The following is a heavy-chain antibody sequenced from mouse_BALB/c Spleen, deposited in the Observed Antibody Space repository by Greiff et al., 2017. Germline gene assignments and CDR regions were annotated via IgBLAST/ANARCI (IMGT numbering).Heavy chain of an antibody. CDR2: IDPANGNT. D-gene: IGHD2-3*01. CDR3: AGLLQVAY. CDR1: GLNIKDTY. V-gene: IGHV14-3*02. Sequence: VQLQQSGAELVKPGASVKLSCTASGLNIKDTYMHWVKQRPEQGLEWIGRIDPANGNTKYDPKFQGKATITADTSSNTAYLQLSSLTSEDTAVYYCAGLLQVAYWGQGTLVTVSA. J-gene: IGHJ3*01.